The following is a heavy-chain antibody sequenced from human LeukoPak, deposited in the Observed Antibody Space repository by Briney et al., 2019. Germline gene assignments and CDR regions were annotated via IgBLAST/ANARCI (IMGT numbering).Heavy chain of an antibody. V-gene: IGHV4-34*01. CDR1: GVSFSGYY. Sequence: PSETLTLTCAVYGVSFSGYYWSWIRQPPGKGLEWIAEINHSGSTNYNPYLKSRVTISVVTAKIQFSLKLSSVTVADTAVYYCARVREVGRSTIFGVVIQGRDYFDYWGQGTLVTVSS. CDR3: ARVREVGRSTIFGVVIQGRDYFDY. D-gene: IGHD3-3*01. J-gene: IGHJ4*02. CDR2: INHSGST.